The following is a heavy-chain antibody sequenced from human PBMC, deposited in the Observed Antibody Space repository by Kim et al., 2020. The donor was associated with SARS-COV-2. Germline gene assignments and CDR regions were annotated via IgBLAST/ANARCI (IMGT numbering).Heavy chain of an antibody. D-gene: IGHD6-13*01. V-gene: IGHV4-59*08. CDR2: IYYSGST. CDR3: ARHIEYSSSWYLSDYYYGMDV. Sequence: SETLSLTCTVSGGSISSYYWSWIRQPPGKGLEWIGYIYYSGSTNYNPSLKSRVTISVDTSKNQFSLKLSSVTAADTAVYYCARHIEYSSSWYLSDYYYGMDVWGQGTTVTVSS. CDR1: GGSISSYY. J-gene: IGHJ6*02.